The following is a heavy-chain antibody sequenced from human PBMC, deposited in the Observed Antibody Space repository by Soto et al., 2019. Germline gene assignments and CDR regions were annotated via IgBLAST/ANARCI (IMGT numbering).Heavy chain of an antibody. CDR1: GFTFSNAW. J-gene: IGHJ4*02. D-gene: IGHD6-19*01. V-gene: IGHV3-15*01. CDR2: IKSKTDGGTT. Sequence: PVGSLRLSCAASGFTFSNAWMSWVRQAPGKGLEWVGRIKSKTDGGTTDYAAPVKGRFTISRDDSKNTLYLQMNSLKTEDTAVYYCTTDFSNGWAFDYWGQGTLVTVSS. CDR3: TTDFSNGWAFDY.